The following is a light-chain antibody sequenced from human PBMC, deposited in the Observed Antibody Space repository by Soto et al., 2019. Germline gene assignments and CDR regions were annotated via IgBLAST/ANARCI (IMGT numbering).Light chain of an antibody. CDR3: QQLNSYPWT. CDR1: QSVSSF. V-gene: IGKV1-39*01. CDR2: AAS. J-gene: IGKJ1*01. Sequence: DIQMTQSPSSLSASVGDRVTITCRASQSVSSFLNWYQQKPGKAPKVLIYAASRLESGVPSRFSGSGSGTEFTLTISSLQPEDFATYYCQQLNSYPWTFGQGTKVDI.